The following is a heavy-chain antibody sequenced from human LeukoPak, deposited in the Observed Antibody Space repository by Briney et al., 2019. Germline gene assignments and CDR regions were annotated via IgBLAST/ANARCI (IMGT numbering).Heavy chain of an antibody. J-gene: IGHJ4*02. CDR2: IKGDGTAP. CDR3: VRNFATGD. CDR1: GFTFSSHL. D-gene: IGHD1-14*01. Sequence: GGSLRLSCAASGFTFSSHLMRWVRQAQGTGLVWVSSIKGDGTAPNYADSVKGRFTISRDNAKSTLYLQMSSLRVEDTAVYHCVRNFATGDWGQGTLVTVSS. V-gene: IGHV3-74*01.